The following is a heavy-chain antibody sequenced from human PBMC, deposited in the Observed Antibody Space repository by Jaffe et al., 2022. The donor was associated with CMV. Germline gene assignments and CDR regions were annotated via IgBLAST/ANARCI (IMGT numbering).Heavy chain of an antibody. D-gene: IGHD2-2*01. J-gene: IGHJ5*02. CDR2: INPNSGGT. CDR1: GYTFTGYY. V-gene: IGHV1-2*04. Sequence: QVQLVQSGAEVKKPGASVKVSCKASGYTFTGYYMHWVRQAPGQGLEWMGWINPNSGGTNYAQKFQGWVTMTRDTSISTAYMELSRLRSDDTAVYYCARQLGYCSSTSCYAEGNWFDPWGQGTLVTVSS. CDR3: ARQLGYCSSTSCYAEGNWFDP.